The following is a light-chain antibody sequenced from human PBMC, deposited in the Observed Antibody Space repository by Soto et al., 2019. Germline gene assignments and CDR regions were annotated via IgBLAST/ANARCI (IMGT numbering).Light chain of an antibody. V-gene: IGKV3-20*01. Sequence: EIVLTQSPGTLSLSPGERATLSCRASQSAGSTYLAWYQQKPGQAPRLLIYAASSRATGVPERFSGSGSGKDFTLTISRLEPEDFAVYYCQQYGISLPNPCGQGTRLEIK. J-gene: IGKJ5*01. CDR1: QSAGSTY. CDR2: AAS. CDR3: QQYGISLPNP.